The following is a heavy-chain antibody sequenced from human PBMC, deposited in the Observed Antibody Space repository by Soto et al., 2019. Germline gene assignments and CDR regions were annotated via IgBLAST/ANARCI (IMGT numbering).Heavy chain of an antibody. V-gene: IGHV4-39*01. D-gene: IGHD5-12*01. J-gene: IGHJ6*02. CDR2: IYYSGST. Sequence: SETLSLTCTVSGGSISSSSYYWGWIRQPPGKGLEWIGSIYYSGSTYYNPSLKSRVTISVDTSKNQFSLKLSSVTAADTAVYYCARQGTGDGYNPSDYGMDVWGQGTTVTVSS. CDR3: ARQGTGDGYNPSDYGMDV. CDR1: GGSISSSSYY.